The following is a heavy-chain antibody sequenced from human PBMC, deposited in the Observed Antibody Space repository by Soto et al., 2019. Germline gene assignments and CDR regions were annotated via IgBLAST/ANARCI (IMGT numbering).Heavy chain of an antibody. Sequence: QVQLVESGGGVVQPGRSLRLSCAASGFTFSSYGMHWVRQAPGKGLEWVAVISYDGSNKYYADSVKGRFTISRDNSKNTLYLQMNSLRAEDTAVYYSAKDLLEWLLRQRGDFGYWGQGTLVTVSS. J-gene: IGHJ4*02. CDR3: AKDLLEWLLRQRGDFGY. CDR1: GFTFSSYG. V-gene: IGHV3-30*18. D-gene: IGHD3-3*01. CDR2: ISYDGSNK.